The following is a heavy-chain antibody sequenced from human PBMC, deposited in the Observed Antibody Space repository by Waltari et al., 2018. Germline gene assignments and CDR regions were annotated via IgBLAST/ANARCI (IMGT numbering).Heavy chain of an antibody. D-gene: IGHD1-26*01. V-gene: IGHV3-21*01. CDR1: GFTFSSYS. CDR3: ARSQTPSGSCPDY. Sequence: EVQLVESGGGLVKPGGSLRLSCAASGFTFSSYSMNWVRPAPGKGLEWVSSISSSSSYIYYADSVKGRFTISRDNAKNSLYLQMNSLRAEDTAVYYCARSQTPSGSCPDYWGQGTLVTVSS. CDR2: ISSSSSYI. J-gene: IGHJ4*02.